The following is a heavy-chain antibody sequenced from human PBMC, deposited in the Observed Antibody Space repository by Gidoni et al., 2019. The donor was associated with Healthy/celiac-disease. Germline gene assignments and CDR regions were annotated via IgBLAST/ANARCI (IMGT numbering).Heavy chain of an antibody. Sequence: QLQLQESGPGLVKLSETLSLTCTVSGGSISSSSYHWGWIRQPPGKGLEWIGSIYYSGSTYYNPSLKSRVTISVDTSKNQFSLKLSSVTAADTAVYYCARPNRWSGNWFDPWGQGTLVTVSS. CDR2: IYYSGST. CDR1: GGSISSSSYH. V-gene: IGHV4-39*01. D-gene: IGHD3-3*01. CDR3: ARPNRWSGNWFDP. J-gene: IGHJ5*02.